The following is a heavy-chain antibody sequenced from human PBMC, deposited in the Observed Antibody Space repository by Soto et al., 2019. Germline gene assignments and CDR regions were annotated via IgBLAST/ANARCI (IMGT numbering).Heavy chain of an antibody. J-gene: IGHJ4*02. V-gene: IGHV4-34*01. CDR1: GGSFSGYY. D-gene: IGHD2-8*02. CDR2: INHSGST. CDR3: ARDKITGLFDY. Sequence: QVQLQQWGAGLLKPSETLSLTCAVYGGSFSGYYWTWIRQPPGTGLEWIGEINHSGSTNYNPSLTRRVTISVHTSKHQFSLKLTSVTAADTAVYYCARDKITGLFDYWGQGTLVTVSS.